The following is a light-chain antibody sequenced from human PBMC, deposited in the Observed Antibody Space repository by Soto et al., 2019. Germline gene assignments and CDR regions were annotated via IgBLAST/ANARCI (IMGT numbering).Light chain of an antibody. V-gene: IGKV3-11*01. J-gene: IGKJ1*01. CDR2: DAS. Sequence: EIVVTKSPATLSLYPGERATLSCRASQSVSSYLAWYQQKPGQAPRLLIYDASNRATGIPARFSGSGSGTDFTLTISSLEPEDFAVYYCQQRSNWPPTWTFGQGTKVDIK. CDR3: QQRSNWPPTWT. CDR1: QSVSSY.